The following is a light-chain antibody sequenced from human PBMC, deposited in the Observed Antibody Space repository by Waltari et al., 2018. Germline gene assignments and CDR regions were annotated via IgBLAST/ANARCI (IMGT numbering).Light chain of an antibody. CDR3: SSYTSSSTYVG. Sequence: QSALTQPASVSGSHGQSITISCTGTSSDIDNYNYVSWYQQHPDKAPKLMIYEVSNRPAGVSNRFSGSKSGNTASLTISGLQAADEADYYCSSYTSSSTYVGFGGGTKLTVL. CDR2: EVS. CDR1: SSDIDNYNY. J-gene: IGLJ2*01. V-gene: IGLV2-14*01.